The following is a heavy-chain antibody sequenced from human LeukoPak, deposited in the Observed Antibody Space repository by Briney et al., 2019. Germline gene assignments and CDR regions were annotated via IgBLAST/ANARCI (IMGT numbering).Heavy chain of an antibody. D-gene: IGHD4-17*01. J-gene: IGHJ4*02. CDR2: IDHSGSA. CDR1: GGSINSHY. Sequence: VKPSETLSLTCTVSGGSINSHYWSWIRQPTGKGLEWLGYIDHSGSAYYNPSLKSRLTISIDTSNNQFSLKVSSVTAADTAVYYCARADGDYFDFWGQGTLVTVSS. CDR3: ARADGDYFDF. V-gene: IGHV4-59*11.